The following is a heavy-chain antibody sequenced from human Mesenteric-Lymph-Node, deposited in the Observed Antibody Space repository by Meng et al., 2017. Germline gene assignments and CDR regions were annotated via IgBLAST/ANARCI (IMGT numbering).Heavy chain of an antibody. CDR2: INPISGGT. Sequence: ASVQVSCKASGYIFIGYYMHWVRQAPAQGLEGMGRINPISGGTNYAQKFQGRVTMTRDTSISTAYMELSRLRSDDTAMYYCARYLRAYYYGSGSPWLFDYWGQGTLVTVSS. CDR3: ARYLRAYYYGSGSPWLFDY. CDR1: GYIFIGYY. J-gene: IGHJ4*02. D-gene: IGHD3-10*01. V-gene: IGHV1-2*06.